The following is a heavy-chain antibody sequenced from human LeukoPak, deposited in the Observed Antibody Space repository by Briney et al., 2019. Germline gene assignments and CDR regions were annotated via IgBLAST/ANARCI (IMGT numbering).Heavy chain of an antibody. CDR1: GFTFSSYA. J-gene: IGHJ4*02. Sequence: GRSLRLSCAASGFTFSSYAMHWVRQAPGKGLEWVAVTSYDGSNKYYADPVKGRFTISRDNSKNTLYLQMNSLRAEDTAVYYCARASGGYYDPLDYWGQGTLVTVSS. CDR3: ARASGGYYDPLDY. CDR2: TSYDGSNK. V-gene: IGHV3-30*14. D-gene: IGHD3-3*01.